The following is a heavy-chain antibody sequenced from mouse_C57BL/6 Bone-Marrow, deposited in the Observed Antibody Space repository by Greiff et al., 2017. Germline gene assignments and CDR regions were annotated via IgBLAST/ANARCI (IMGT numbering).Heavy chain of an antibody. D-gene: IGHD1-1*01. V-gene: IGHV14-4*01. Sequence: EVQLQQSGAELVRPGASVKLSCTASGFNIKDDYMHWVKQRPEQGLEWIGWIDPENGDTEYASKFKGKAPITADTSSNTAYLQLSSLTSEDTAVYYCTTPFYYGSSFPFDYWGQGTTLTVAS. CDR3: TTPFYYGSSFPFDY. CDR2: IDPENGDT. CDR1: GFNIKDDY. J-gene: IGHJ2*01.